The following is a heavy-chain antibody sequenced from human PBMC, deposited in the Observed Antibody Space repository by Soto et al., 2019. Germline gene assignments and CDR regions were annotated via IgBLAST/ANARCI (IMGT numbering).Heavy chain of an antibody. Sequence: SVTLSLTCTVSGGSISSYYWSWIRQPPGKGLEWIGYIYYSGSTNYNPSLKSRVTISVDTSKNQFSLKLSSVTAADTAVYYCARHEGPPVWSGYNWFDPWGQGTLVTVSS. V-gene: IGHV4-59*08. CDR1: GGSISSYY. CDR3: ARHEGPPVWSGYNWFDP. CDR2: IYYSGST. D-gene: IGHD3-3*01. J-gene: IGHJ5*02.